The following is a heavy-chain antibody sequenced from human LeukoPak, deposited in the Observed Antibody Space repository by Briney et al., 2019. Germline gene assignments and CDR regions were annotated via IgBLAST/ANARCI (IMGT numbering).Heavy chain of an antibody. CDR1: GGSISSSNYY. J-gene: IGHJ4*02. CDR2: IFYSGST. D-gene: IGHD2-21*02. V-gene: IGHV4-39*01. Sequence: SETLSLTCTVSGGSISSSNYYWGWIRQPPGKGLEWIGNIFYSGSTRYNPSLKSRVTISVDTSKNQFSLKLNSVTAADTAVYQRAGLVVGTATIYYWGQGTLVAVSS. CDR3: AGLVVGTATIYY.